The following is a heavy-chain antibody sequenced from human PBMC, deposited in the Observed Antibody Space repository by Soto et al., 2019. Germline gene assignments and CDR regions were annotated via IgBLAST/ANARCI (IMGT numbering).Heavy chain of an antibody. CDR3: ARDDGDYVYDA. CDR1: GGSFSGYY. CDR2: INHSGST. V-gene: IGHV4-34*01. J-gene: IGHJ4*02. D-gene: IGHD4-17*01. Sequence: SETLSLTCAVYGGSFSGYYWTWIRQPPGTGLEWIGEINHSGSTNYNPSLKSRVTISVDTSKNQFSLKLTSVTAADTAVYYCARDDGDYVYDAWGQGTLVTVSS.